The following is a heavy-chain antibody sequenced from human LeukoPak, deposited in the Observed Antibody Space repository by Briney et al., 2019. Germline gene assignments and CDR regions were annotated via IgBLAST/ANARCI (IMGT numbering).Heavy chain of an antibody. J-gene: IGHJ6*03. CDR2: IIPIFGTA. CDR3: ARTDITMVRVLNPQPYYYYYMDV. D-gene: IGHD3-10*01. Sequence: ASVKVSCKASGGTFSSYAISWVRQAPGQGLEWMGGIIPIFGTANYAQKFQGRVTITADESTSTAYMELSSLRSEDTAVYYCARTDITMVRVLNPQPYYYYYMDVWGKGTTVTISS. V-gene: IGHV1-69*13. CDR1: GGTFSSYA.